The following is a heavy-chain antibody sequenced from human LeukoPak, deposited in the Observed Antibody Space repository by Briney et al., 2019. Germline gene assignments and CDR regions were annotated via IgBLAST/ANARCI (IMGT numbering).Heavy chain of an antibody. CDR1: GDSISSSNW. J-gene: IGHJ4*02. CDR3: AAHSGGSNFDY. V-gene: IGHV4-4*02. Sequence: PSETLSLTCVVSGDSISSSNWWSWVRQPPGKGLEWIGEICHSGSTKYSPSLKNRLTISLDKSRNQFSLKLTSVTAADTAVYYCAAHSGGSNFDYWGQGTLVTVSS. CDR2: ICHSGST. D-gene: IGHD1-26*01.